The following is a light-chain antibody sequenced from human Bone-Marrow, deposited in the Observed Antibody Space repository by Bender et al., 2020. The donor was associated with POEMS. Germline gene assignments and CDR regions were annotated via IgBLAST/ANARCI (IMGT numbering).Light chain of an antibody. V-gene: IGLV2-14*01. CDR2: EVS. Sequence: QSALTQPASVSGSPGQSITISCTGTSSDVGGYNYVSWYQQYPGKAPKLMIYEVSNRPSGVSNRFSGSKSGNTASLTISGLQAEDEADYYCTSYAGGNTVVFGGGTKLTVL. CDR1: SSDVGGYNY. J-gene: IGLJ2*01. CDR3: TSYAGGNTVV.